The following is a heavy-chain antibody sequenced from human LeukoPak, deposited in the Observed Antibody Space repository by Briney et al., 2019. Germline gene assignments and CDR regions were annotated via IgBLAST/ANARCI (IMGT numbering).Heavy chain of an antibody. CDR2: ISSSSSYI. D-gene: IGHD4-23*01. Sequence: GGALRLSCAASGFTFNSYSMNWVRQAPGKGVEGVSSISSSSSYIYYADSVKGRFTISRDNAKNSLYLEMNSLRAEDTAVYYCAGDPDYGGYSRFDYWGQGTLVTVSS. CDR3: AGDPDYGGYSRFDY. V-gene: IGHV3-21*01. J-gene: IGHJ4*02. CDR1: GFTFNSYS.